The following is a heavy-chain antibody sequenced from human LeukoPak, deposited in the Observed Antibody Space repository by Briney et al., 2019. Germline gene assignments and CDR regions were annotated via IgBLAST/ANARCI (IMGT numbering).Heavy chain of an antibody. Sequence: GGSLRLSCAASGFTFSSYSMNWVRQAPGKGLGWVSSIISSSSYIYYADSVKGRFTISRDNAKNSLYLQMNSLRAEDTAVYYCARALPPLRYYDSSGYPDAFDIWGQGTMVTVSS. CDR3: ARALPPLRYYDSSGYPDAFDI. V-gene: IGHV3-21*01. CDR2: IISSSSYI. J-gene: IGHJ3*02. D-gene: IGHD3-22*01. CDR1: GFTFSSYS.